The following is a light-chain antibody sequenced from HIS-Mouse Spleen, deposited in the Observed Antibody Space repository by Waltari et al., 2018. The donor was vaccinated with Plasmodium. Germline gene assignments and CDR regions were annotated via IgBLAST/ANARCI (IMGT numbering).Light chain of an antibody. CDR3: QQYNSYSWT. Sequence: DIQMTQSPSTLSASVGDRVTINCRASQSISSWLAWYQQKPGKAPKRLIYKASSLESGVPSRFSGSGSGTEFTLTISSLQPDDFATYYCQQYNSYSWTFGQGTKVEIK. CDR2: KAS. CDR1: QSISSW. V-gene: IGKV1-5*03. J-gene: IGKJ1*01.